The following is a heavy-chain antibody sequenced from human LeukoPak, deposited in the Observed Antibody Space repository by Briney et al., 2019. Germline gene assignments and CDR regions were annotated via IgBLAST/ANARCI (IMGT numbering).Heavy chain of an antibody. CDR1: GYSFTNYW. D-gene: IGHD2-2*01. J-gene: IGHJ4*02. V-gene: IGHV5-51*01. CDR3: AKLPYCSRTSCYEGDY. Sequence: GESLKIFCKGSGYSFTNYWIGWGGQMPGKGLGGMGIIYPGDSDTRYSPSFQGQVTISADKSINTAYLQWSSLKASDAAMYYCAKLPYCSRTSCYEGDYWGQGTLVTVSS. CDR2: IYPGDSDT.